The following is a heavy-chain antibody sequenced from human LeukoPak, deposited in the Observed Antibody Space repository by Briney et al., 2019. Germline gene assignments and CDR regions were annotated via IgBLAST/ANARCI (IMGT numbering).Heavy chain of an antibody. CDR2: IHSDGSIT. Sequence: GGSLRLSCAASGFTFSSYWMHWVRQAPGKGLVWVSRIHSDGSITSYADSVKGRFTVSRDNAKNTLYLQMNSLRADGTAVYYCARDRTTVTVFDYWGQGTLVTVSS. D-gene: IGHD4-17*01. CDR3: ARDRTTVTVFDY. V-gene: IGHV3-74*01. J-gene: IGHJ4*02. CDR1: GFTFSSYW.